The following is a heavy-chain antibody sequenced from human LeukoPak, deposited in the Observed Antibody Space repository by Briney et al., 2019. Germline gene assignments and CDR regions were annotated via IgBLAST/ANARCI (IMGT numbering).Heavy chain of an antibody. CDR3: ARDGAKYYFDY. D-gene: IGHD4/OR15-4a*01. Sequence: GRSLRLSCAASGFTFSGFGMHWVRQAPGKGLEWVAVIWYDGSNKYYADSVKGRFTISRDNSKNTLYLQMNSLRAEDTAVYYCARDGAKYYFDYWGQGTLVTVSS. J-gene: IGHJ4*02. V-gene: IGHV3-33*01. CDR1: GFTFSGFG. CDR2: IWYDGSNK.